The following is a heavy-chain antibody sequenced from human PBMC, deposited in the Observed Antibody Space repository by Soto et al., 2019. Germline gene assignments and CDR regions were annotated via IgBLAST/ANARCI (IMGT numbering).Heavy chain of an antibody. V-gene: IGHV1-18*04. CDR2: ISGYNANT. Sequence: QVQLVQSGGEVRKPGASVKVSCKTSGYTFTNNGINWVRQAPGQGLEWMGWISGYNANTKYAQKFQGRVTLTTDTLTSTAFMELRSLRSDDTAVFYCARGSTHYNMGVW. CDR3: ARGSTHYNMGV. D-gene: IGHD1-1*01. CDR1: GYTFTNNG. J-gene: IGHJ6*01.